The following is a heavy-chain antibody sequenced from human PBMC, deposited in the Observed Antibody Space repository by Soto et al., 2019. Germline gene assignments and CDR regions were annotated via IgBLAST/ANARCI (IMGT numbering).Heavy chain of an antibody. CDR2: ISYDGSNK. J-gene: IGHJ6*02. CDR1: GFTFSSYA. Sequence: GGSLRLSCAASGFTFSSYAMHWVRQAPGKGLEWVAVISYDGSNKYYADSVKGRFTISRDNSKNTLYLQMNSLRAEDTAVYYCARDTSRYDFWSGSYGMDVWGQGTTVTVSS. D-gene: IGHD3-3*01. V-gene: IGHV3-30-3*01. CDR3: ARDTSRYDFWSGSYGMDV.